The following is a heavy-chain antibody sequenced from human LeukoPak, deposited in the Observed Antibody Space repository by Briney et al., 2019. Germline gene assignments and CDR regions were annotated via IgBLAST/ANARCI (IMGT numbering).Heavy chain of an antibody. CDR3: GGGDGHNHGDY. V-gene: IGHV3-53*01. Sequence: GGSLRLSCAASAFTVSNNFMSWVRQAPGKGLEWVSVIYRGGTTYYADSVRGRFTISRDNSKNTLYLQMNSPRAEDTAVYYCGGGDGHNHGDYWGQGTLVTVSS. CDR1: AFTVSNNF. CDR2: IYRGGTT. D-gene: IGHD5-24*01. J-gene: IGHJ4*02.